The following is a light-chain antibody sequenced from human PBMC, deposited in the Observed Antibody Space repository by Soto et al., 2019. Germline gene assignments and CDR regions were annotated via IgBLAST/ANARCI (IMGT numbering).Light chain of an antibody. J-gene: IGKJ2*01. CDR3: QQYGSSPNT. Sequence: EIVLTQSPGTLSFSPGERATLSCRASQSVGNSYLAWYQQKPGQAPRLLIYGASTRATGIPDRISGRGSGTDFTLTISRLEPEDFAVYYCQQYGSSPNTFGQGTKVDIK. V-gene: IGKV3-20*01. CDR2: GAS. CDR1: QSVGNSY.